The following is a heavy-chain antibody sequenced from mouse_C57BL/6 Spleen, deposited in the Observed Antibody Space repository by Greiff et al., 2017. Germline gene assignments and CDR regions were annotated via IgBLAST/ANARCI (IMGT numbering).Heavy chain of an antibody. CDR2: IDPSDSYT. Sequence: QVQLQQPGAELVMPGASVKLSCKASGYTFNSYWMHWVKQRPGQGLEWIGEIDPSDSYTNYNQKFKGKSTLTVDKSSSTAYLQLSSLTSEDSAVYYCARRYYGNYPPYAMDYWGQGTSVTVSS. J-gene: IGHJ4*01. D-gene: IGHD2-1*01. CDR3: ARRYYGNYPPYAMDY. V-gene: IGHV1-69*01. CDR1: GYTFNSYW.